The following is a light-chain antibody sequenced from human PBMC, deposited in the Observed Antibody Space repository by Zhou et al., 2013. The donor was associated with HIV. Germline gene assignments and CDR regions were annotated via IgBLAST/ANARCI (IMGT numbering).Light chain of an antibody. J-gene: IGKJ3*01. V-gene: IGKV1-39*01. CDR3: QQSYITPLT. CDR2: GAS. CDR1: QSISTY. Sequence: DIRLTQSPSSLSASVGETVTITCRASQSISTYLNWYQQKTGKAPELLIYGASSLQSGVPSRFRGTGFGTDFTLTISSLQPEDFATYYCQQSYITPLTFGPGTKVDIQ.